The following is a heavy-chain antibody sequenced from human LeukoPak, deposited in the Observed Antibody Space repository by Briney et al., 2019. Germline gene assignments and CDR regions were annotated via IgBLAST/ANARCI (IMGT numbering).Heavy chain of an antibody. J-gene: IGHJ4*02. Sequence: SVKVSCKASGGTFISYAISWVRQAPGQGLEWMGGIIPIFGTANYAQKFQGRVTITADESTSTAYMELSSLRSEDTAVYYCARGRGYGYGYLDYWGQGTLVTVSS. D-gene: IGHD5-18*01. CDR2: IIPIFGTA. CDR1: GGTFISYA. V-gene: IGHV1-69*13. CDR3: ARGRGYGYGYLDY.